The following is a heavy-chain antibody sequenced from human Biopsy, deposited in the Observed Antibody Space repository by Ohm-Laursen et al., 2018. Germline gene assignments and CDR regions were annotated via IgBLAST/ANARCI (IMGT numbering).Heavy chain of an antibody. V-gene: IGHV4-61*01. CDR2: IYDRGSTA. CDR1: GDSVSSGSFY. Sequence: TLSLTCTVSGDSVSSGSFYWTWIRQPPGQGLEYIGYIYDRGSTANYNPSLESRVTMSVDMPKNQFSLKLSSVTAADTGIYYCARGMRSSGWPYFDSWGQGTLVTVSS. D-gene: IGHD6-19*01. J-gene: IGHJ4*02. CDR3: ARGMRSSGWPYFDS.